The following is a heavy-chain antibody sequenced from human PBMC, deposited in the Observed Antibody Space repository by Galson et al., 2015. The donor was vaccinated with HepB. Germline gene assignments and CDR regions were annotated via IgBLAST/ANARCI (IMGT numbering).Heavy chain of an antibody. J-gene: IGHJ4*02. V-gene: IGHV3-23*01. CDR2: LNSGGKT. D-gene: IGHD2-15*01. CDR3: ARWRAAHSGFDY. Sequence: SLRLSCATSGFSFSNHGMAWVRQAPGKGLEWVSHLNSGGKTEDSESVKGRFTISRDISRSTLYLQMNSLRVEDTAIYYCARWRAAHSGFDYWGQGTLVTVSS. CDR1: GFSFSNHG.